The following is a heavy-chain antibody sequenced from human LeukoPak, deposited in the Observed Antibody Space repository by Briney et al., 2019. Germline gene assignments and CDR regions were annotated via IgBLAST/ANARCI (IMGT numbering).Heavy chain of an antibody. CDR3: ARDRGRDGYNSFDY. D-gene: IGHD5-24*01. CDR1: GGSISSSNW. J-gene: IGHJ4*02. CDR2: IYHSGST. V-gene: IGHV4-4*02. Sequence: SETLSLTCAVSGGSISSSNWWSWVRQPPGKGLEWIGEIYHSGSTNYNPSLKSRVTISVDKSKNQFSLKLSSVTAADTAVYYCARDRGRDGYNSFDYWGQGTLVTVSS.